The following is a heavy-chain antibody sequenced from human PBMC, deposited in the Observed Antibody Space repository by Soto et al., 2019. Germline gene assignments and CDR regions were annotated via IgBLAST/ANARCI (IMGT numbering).Heavy chain of an antibody. Sequence: SGTLSLTCTVSGGTVISGSYYWGWIRQPPGKGLEWIGYIYNSGSTNYNPSLKSRVTISVDTSKNHFSLRMSSVTAADTAVYDLERGCDSRSYYFDHWGRGTSVTVSS. CDR1: GGTVISGSYY. CDR2: IYNSGST. D-gene: IGHD3-10*01. J-gene: IGHJ4*02. V-gene: IGHV4-61*03. CDR3: ERGCDSRSYYFDH.